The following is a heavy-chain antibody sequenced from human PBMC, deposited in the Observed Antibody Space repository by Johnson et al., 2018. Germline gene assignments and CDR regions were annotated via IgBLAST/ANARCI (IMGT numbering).Heavy chain of an antibody. Sequence: EVQLLETGEGLVQPGGSLRLSCAASGFTFSSYAMHWVRQAPGKGLEYVSAISSNGGSTYYADSVKGRFTISRDNSKNTLYLQMGSLRAEDMAVYYCARGGRNDAFDIWGQGTMVTVSS. CDR2: ISSNGGST. J-gene: IGHJ3*02. D-gene: IGHD3-16*01. CDR1: GFTFSSYA. V-gene: IGHV3-64*02. CDR3: ARGGRNDAFDI.